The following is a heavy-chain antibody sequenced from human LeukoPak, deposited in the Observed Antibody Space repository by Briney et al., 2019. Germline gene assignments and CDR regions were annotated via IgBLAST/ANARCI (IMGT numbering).Heavy chain of an antibody. D-gene: IGHD1-1*01. CDR2: IKEDGSEK. CDR1: GFTFSNYW. CDR3: ARDALTLDYGMDV. V-gene: IGHV3-7*01. J-gene: IGHJ6*02. Sequence: GGSLRLSCAASGFTFSNYWMIRVRQAQGKGLEWVGNIKEDGSEKRYADSVRGRFTISRDNAQTSIYLQMNSLRAEDTAVYYCARDALTLDYGMDVWGQGTTVTVSS.